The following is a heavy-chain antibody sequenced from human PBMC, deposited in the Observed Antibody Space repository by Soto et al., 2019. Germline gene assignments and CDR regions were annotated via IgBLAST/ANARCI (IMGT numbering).Heavy chain of an antibody. CDR3: AKPPLTAAGFDY. CDR2: ITGSGGGT. CDR1: GFTFSNYA. V-gene: IGHV3-23*01. J-gene: IGHJ4*02. Sequence: EVQLLESGGGLVQPGGSLRLSCAASGFTFSNYAMTWVRQAPGKRLDWVSVITGSGGGTYFVDSVKGRFTISRDNSMNTVYLQMNSLRAEDTAVYYCAKPPLTAAGFDYWGQGTLGTVSS. D-gene: IGHD6-13*01.